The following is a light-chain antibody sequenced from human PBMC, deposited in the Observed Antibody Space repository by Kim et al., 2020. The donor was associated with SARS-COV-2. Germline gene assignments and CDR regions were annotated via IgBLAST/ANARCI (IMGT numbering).Light chain of an antibody. CDR1: PRVSTNY. J-gene: IGKJ1*01. Sequence: SPRDNPPPSSPATPRVSTNYLACYQQTPRPPPSLLLYAASTRATCIPARFSGSWSGTDFTLTIPRLEPEDFAVYYCQQYSSSPPTFGPGTKVDIK. V-gene: IGKV3-20*01. CDR3: QQYSSSPPT. CDR2: AAS.